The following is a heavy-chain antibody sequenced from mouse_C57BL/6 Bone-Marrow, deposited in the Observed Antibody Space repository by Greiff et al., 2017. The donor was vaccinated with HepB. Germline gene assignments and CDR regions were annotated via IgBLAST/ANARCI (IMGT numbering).Heavy chain of an antibody. V-gene: IGHV14-4*01. D-gene: IGHD2-3*01. Sequence: EVQRVESGAELVRPGASVKLSCTASGFNIKDDYMHWVKQRPEQGLEWIGWIDPENGDTEYASKFQGKATITADTSSNTAYLQLSSLTSEDTAVYYCTTLIYDGYPAWFAYWGQGTLVTVSA. J-gene: IGHJ3*01. CDR3: TTLIYDGYPAWFAY. CDR1: GFNIKDDY. CDR2: IDPENGDT.